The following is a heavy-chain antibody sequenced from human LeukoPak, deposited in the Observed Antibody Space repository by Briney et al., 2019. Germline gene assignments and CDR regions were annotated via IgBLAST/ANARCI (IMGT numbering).Heavy chain of an antibody. CDR1: GDSFSGYY. CDR2: IKHSGST. V-gene: IGHV4-34*01. CDR3: ARAGRGLVLGSFDP. Sequence: SETLSLTCAVYGDSFSGYYWSWIRQPPGKGLEWVGEIKHSGSTNYNPSLKSRVTISVDTSKNKFSLKLSSVTAADTAVYYCARAGRGLVLGSFDPWGQGTLVTVSS. D-gene: IGHD6-19*01. J-gene: IGHJ5*02.